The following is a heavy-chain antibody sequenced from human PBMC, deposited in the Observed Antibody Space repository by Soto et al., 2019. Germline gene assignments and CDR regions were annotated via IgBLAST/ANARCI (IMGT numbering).Heavy chain of an antibody. V-gene: IGHV4-34*12. CDR3: AAFRGGFDY. D-gene: IGHD3-16*01. J-gene: IGHJ4*02. Sequence: KPSETLSLTCTVSGGSISSYYWSWIRQPPGKGLEWIGEIIHSGSTNYNPSLTSRVTLSVGTSKKQFSLKLSSVTAADTAVYYCAAFRGGFDYWGQGTLVTVSS. CDR2: IIHSGST. CDR1: GGSISSYY.